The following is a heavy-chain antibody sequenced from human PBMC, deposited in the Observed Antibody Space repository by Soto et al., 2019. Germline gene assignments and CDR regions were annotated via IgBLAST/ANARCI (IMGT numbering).Heavy chain of an antibody. CDR1: GYTFTGYY. CDR3: ASRDYYGSGRSPYYYCGMDG. J-gene: IGHJ6*02. V-gene: IGHV1-2*02. D-gene: IGHD3-10*01. Sequence: QVQLVQSGAEVKKPGASVKVSCKASGYTFTGYYMHWVRQAPGQGLEWMGWINPNSGGTNYAQKFQGRVTMTRDTSVGRAYMELSRLGSDDTAVYYCASRDYYGSGRSPYYYCGMDGWGQGTTVSVSS. CDR2: INPNSGGT.